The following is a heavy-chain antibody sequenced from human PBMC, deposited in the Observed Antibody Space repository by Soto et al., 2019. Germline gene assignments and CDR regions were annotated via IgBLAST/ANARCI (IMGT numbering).Heavy chain of an antibody. Sequence: GGSLRLSCAASGFASSSYWMTWFRQAPGKGLEWVANIAQDGSEKHYVDSVKGRFTISRDNGKNSLSLRMNSLRAEDTAVYYCARGTELRYCTSSSCPGLDVWGQGTTVTV. D-gene: IGHD2-2*01. J-gene: IGHJ6*02. CDR2: IAQDGSEK. CDR3: ARGTELRYCTSSSCPGLDV. V-gene: IGHV3-7*03. CDR1: GFASSSYW.